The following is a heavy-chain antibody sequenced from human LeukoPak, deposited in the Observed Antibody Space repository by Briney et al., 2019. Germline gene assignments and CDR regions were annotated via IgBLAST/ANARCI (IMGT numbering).Heavy chain of an antibody. Sequence: GGSLRLSCAASGFTFRNYVMHWVRQAPGKGLDYVSAISSNGDSTYYADSLKGRFTISRDNSKNTLYLQMSSLRPEDTAVYYCVKGQQYILTGYYFDYWGQGTLVTVSS. J-gene: IGHJ4*02. CDR2: ISSNGDST. V-gene: IGHV3-64D*09. CDR1: GFTFRNYV. D-gene: IGHD3-9*01. CDR3: VKGQQYILTGYYFDY.